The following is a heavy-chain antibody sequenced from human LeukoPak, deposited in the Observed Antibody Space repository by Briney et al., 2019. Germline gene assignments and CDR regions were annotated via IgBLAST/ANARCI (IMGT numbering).Heavy chain of an antibody. D-gene: IGHD6-19*01. CDR2: MNPNSGNT. J-gene: IGHJ4*02. V-gene: IGHV1-8*01. Sequence: ASVKVSCKASGYTFTSYDINWVRQATGQGLEWMGWMNPNSGNTGYAQKFQGRVTMTRNTSISTAYMELSSLRSEDTAVYYCAREDSSGWYWDYWGQGTLVTVSS. CDR3: AREDSSGWYWDY. CDR1: GYTFTSYD.